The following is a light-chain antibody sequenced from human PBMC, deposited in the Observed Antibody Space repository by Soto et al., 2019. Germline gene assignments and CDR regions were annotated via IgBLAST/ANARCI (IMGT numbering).Light chain of an antibody. CDR2: FAS. CDR3: QRFNGYPLT. Sequence: DIQLTQSPSFLSASVGDRVTITCRASQDIRSYLAWYQQKPGKAPKLLIYFASTLQSGVPSRFSGSASGTEFTLTISSLQPEDFATYYCQRFNGYPLTFGPGTKVDIK. V-gene: IGKV1-9*01. CDR1: QDIRSY. J-gene: IGKJ3*01.